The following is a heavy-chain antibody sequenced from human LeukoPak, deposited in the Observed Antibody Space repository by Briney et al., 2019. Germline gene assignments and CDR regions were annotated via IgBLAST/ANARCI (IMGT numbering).Heavy chain of an antibody. CDR3: ASVLRLGELSPRYYGMDV. V-gene: IGHV1-69*01. CDR2: IIPIFGTA. CDR1: GGTFSSYA. J-gene: IGHJ6*02. Sequence: SVKVSYKASGGTFSSYAISWVRQAPGQGLEWMGGIIPIFGTANYAQKFQGRVTITADESTSTAYMELSSLRSEDTAVNYCASVLRLGELSPRYYGMDVWGQGTTVTVSS. D-gene: IGHD3-16*02.